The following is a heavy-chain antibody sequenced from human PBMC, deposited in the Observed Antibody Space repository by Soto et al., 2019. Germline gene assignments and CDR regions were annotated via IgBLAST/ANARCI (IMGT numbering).Heavy chain of an antibody. CDR1: GFSFENFG. V-gene: IGHV3-23*01. CDR3: AKNQGVELVPLATVDWFDP. CDR2: ISGSGFKK. Sequence: AGSLRLSCAASGFSFENFGMSWGRQAPGKGLEWISSISGSGFKKYYADSVKGRFTISRDNSKSTVYLELNNLSAEDTAVYHCAKNQGVELVPLATVDWFDPWGQGSVVTVSS. D-gene: IGHD1-26*01. J-gene: IGHJ5*02.